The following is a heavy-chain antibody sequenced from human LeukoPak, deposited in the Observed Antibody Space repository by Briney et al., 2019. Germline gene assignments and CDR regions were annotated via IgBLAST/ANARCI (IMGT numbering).Heavy chain of an antibody. CDR3: AGLAPVFAPNSFDY. CDR1: GYSINSDYF. CDR2: VFRTGDT. V-gene: IGHV4-38-2*02. D-gene: IGHD5-12*01. J-gene: IGHJ4*02. Sequence: SETLSLTCNVSGYSINSDYFWVWVRQTPGAGLDWIGTVFRTGDTHYTSSLKTRATILMDKSTDQFSLNLASVTAADTAMYFCAGLAPVFAPNSFDYWGQGILVTVSS.